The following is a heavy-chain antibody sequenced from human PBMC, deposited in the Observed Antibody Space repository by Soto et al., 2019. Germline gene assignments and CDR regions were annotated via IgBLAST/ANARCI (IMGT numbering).Heavy chain of an antibody. D-gene: IGHD1-26*01. CDR2: ISPYNGNT. J-gene: IGHJ5*02. Sequence: ASVKVSCKASGYTFTNFGITWVRQAPGQGLEWMGWISPYNGNTNYAQKLQGRVTMTTDTSTSTAYMELRSLRSDDTDVYYCARGGVSGSSVRWYDPWGQGTLVTVSS. CDR1: GYTFTNFG. V-gene: IGHV1-18*01. CDR3: ARGGVSGSSVRWYDP.